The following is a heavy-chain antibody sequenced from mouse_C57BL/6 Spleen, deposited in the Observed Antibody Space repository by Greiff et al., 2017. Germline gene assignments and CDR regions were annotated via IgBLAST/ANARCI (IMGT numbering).Heavy chain of an antibody. Sequence: QVQLQQPGAELVRPGTSVKLSSKASGYTFTSYWMHWVKQRPGQGLEWIGVIDPSDSYTNYNQKFKGKATLTVATSSSTAYMQLSSLTSEDSAVYYCSRSRSLGSSPWFAYWGQGTLVTVSA. D-gene: IGHD1-1*01. V-gene: IGHV1-59*01. CDR3: SRSRSLGSSPWFAY. CDR1: GYTFTSYW. CDR2: IDPSDSYT. J-gene: IGHJ3*01.